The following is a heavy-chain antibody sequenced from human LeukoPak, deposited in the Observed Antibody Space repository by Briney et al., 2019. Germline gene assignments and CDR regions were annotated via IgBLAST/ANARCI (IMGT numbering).Heavy chain of an antibody. CDR2: ISGGGSGT. Sequence: PGRSLRLSYAPSGFTVSSYAMRSVRQAPGKGLEWVAVISGGGSGTYYAASVRGRFTISRDNSKNTVYLQMNSLRAEDTAIYYCAKAVGSSGYFSRDAFDIWGQGTMVTVSS. CDR3: AKAVGSSGYFSRDAFDI. J-gene: IGHJ3*02. CDR1: GFTVSSYA. V-gene: IGHV3-23*01. D-gene: IGHD3-22*01.